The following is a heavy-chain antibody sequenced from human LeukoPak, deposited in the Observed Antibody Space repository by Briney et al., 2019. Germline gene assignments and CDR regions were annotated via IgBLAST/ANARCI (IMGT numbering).Heavy chain of an antibody. Sequence: ASVKVSCKASGYTFTGYYMHWVRQAPGQGLEWMGWINPNSGGTNYAQKLQGRVTMTRDTSISTAYMELSRLRSDDTAVYYCARQGRYYDSSGYPSYFDYWGQGTLVTVSS. V-gene: IGHV1-2*02. CDR3: ARQGRYYDSSGYPSYFDY. D-gene: IGHD3-22*01. CDR1: GYTFTGYY. CDR2: INPNSGGT. J-gene: IGHJ4*02.